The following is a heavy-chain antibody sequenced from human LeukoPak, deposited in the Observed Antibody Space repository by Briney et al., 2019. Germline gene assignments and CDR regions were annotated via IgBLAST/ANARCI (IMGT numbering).Heavy chain of an antibody. D-gene: IGHD2-2*01. Sequence: SETLSLTCTVSGGSIKIISYYWGWIRQPPGKGLEWIASIHYSETTYYNPSLKSRVTISVDTSKNHFSLKLSSVTAADTAVYYCARGPTYQPIDFWGQGTLVTVSS. CDR2: IHYSETT. CDR1: GGSIKIISYY. CDR3: ARGPTYQPIDF. J-gene: IGHJ4*02. V-gene: IGHV4-39*02.